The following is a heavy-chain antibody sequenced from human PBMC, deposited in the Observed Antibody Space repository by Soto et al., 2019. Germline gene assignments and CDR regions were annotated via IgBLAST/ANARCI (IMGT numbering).Heavy chain of an antibody. Sequence: QVQLQQWGAGLLKPSETLSLTCAVYGGSFSGYYWTWIRQPPGTGLEWIGEINHSGSTNYNPSLKSRVSISVDTSKYQFSLKLTSVTAADTAVYYCARDKITGLFESWGQGTLVTVSS. CDR3: ARDKITGLFES. J-gene: IGHJ4*02. CDR2: INHSGST. V-gene: IGHV4-34*01. CDR1: GGSFSGYY. D-gene: IGHD2-8*02.